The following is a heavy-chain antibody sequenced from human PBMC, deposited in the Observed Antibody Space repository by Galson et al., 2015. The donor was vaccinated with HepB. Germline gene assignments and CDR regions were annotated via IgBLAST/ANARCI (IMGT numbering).Heavy chain of an antibody. CDR3: ASEGGIAAAGDYYYYGMDV. J-gene: IGHJ6*02. V-gene: IGHV3-53*01. Sequence: SLRLSCAASGFTVSSNYMSWVRQAPGKGLEWVSVIYSGGSTYYADSVKGRFTISRDNSKNTLYLQMNSLRAEDTAVYYCASEGGIAAAGDYYYYGMDVWGQGTTVTVSS. D-gene: IGHD6-13*01. CDR2: IYSGGST. CDR1: GFTVSSNY.